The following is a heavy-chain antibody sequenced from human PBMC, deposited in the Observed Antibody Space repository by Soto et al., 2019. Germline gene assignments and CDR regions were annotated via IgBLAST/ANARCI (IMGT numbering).Heavy chain of an antibody. V-gene: IGHV1-69*06. D-gene: IGHD2-2*01. Sequence: GASVKVSCKASGGTFSSYAISWVRQAPGQGLEWMGGIIPIFGTANYAQKFQGRVTITADKSTSTAYMELSSLRSEDTAVYYCASCSSTSCESHYYYGMDVWGQGTTVTVSS. J-gene: IGHJ6*02. CDR2: IIPIFGTA. CDR3: ASCSSTSCESHYYYGMDV. CDR1: GGTFSSYA.